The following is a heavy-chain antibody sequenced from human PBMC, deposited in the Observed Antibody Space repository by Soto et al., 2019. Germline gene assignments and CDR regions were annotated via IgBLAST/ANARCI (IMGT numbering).Heavy chain of an antibody. V-gene: IGHV1-18*01. J-gene: IGHJ6*02. D-gene: IGHD2-15*01. CDR1: GYTFTSYG. Sequence: QVQLVQSGAEVKKPGASVKVSCKASGYTFTSYGISWVRQAPGQGLEWMGWISAYNGNTNYAQKLQGRVTMTTDTSTSTAYMELRSLRPDDTAVYYCARAYCSGGSCYSGMDVWGQGTTVTVSS. CDR2: ISAYNGNT. CDR3: ARAYCSGGSCYSGMDV.